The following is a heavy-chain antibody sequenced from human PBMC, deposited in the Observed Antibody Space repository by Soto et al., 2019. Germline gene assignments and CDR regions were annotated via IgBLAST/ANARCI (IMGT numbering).Heavy chain of an antibody. D-gene: IGHD3-10*01. Sequence: GGSLRLSCAASGFTFSSYGMHWVRQAPGKGLEWVAVIWYDGSNKYYADSVKGRFTISRDNSKNTLYLQMNSLRAEDTAVYYCARDEVRGAYIRRGFDPWGQGTLVTVSS. CDR3: ARDEVRGAYIRRGFDP. CDR1: GFTFSSYG. CDR2: IWYDGSNK. V-gene: IGHV3-33*01. J-gene: IGHJ5*02.